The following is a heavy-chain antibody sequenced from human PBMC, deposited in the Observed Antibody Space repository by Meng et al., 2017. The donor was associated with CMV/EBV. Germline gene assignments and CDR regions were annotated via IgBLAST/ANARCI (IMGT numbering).Heavy chain of an antibody. V-gene: IGHV3-7*01. CDR1: GVTFTTYW. Sequence: GGSLRLSCAASGVTFTTYWMTWVRQAPGKGLEWVANIKEDGNEKNYVDSVRGRFSISRDNAKSSLHLHMNNLRAEDTAVYYCTRDPSPVIVVESGAMYYDALDFWGQGTMVTVSS. J-gene: IGHJ3*01. CDR2: IKEDGNEK. CDR3: TRDPSPVIVVESGAMYYDALDF. D-gene: IGHD2-2*01.